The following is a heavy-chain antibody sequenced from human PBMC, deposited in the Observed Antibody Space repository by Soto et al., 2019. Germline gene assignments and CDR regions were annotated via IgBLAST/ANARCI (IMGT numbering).Heavy chain of an antibody. CDR3: VIKSYHYDTSGPLDAFDV. D-gene: IGHD3-22*01. Sequence: EVQLLESGGGLVQPGGSLRLSCAASGFTFSSSAMTWVRQAPGKGLDWVSAITNSGVDTYYADSVKGRFTISRDNSKNTTYLQMNRLRAEDTAEYYCVIKSYHYDTSGPLDAFDVWGQGTMVPVSS. CDR1: GFTFSSSA. V-gene: IGHV3-23*01. CDR2: ITNSGVDT. J-gene: IGHJ3*01.